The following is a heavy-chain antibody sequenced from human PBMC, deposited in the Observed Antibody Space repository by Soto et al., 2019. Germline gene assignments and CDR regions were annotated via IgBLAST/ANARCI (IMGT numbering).Heavy chain of an antibody. D-gene: IGHD6-13*01. CDR3: ARRVGSSWRYFDY. CDR2: IYPADSDT. J-gene: IGHJ4*03. V-gene: IGHV5-51*01. Sequence: GASLKISCEGSGYSFSNYWIAWVRQMPGKGLEWMGIIYPADSDTRYSPSFQGQVTISADKYINTAYLQWSSLKASDTATYYWARRVGSSWRYFDYWGKGTRVTVSS. CDR1: GYSFSNYW.